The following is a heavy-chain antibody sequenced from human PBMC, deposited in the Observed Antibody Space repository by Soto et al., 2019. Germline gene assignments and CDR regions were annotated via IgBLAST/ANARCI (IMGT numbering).Heavy chain of an antibody. J-gene: IGHJ2*01. V-gene: IGHV3-48*02. D-gene: IGHD2-21*02. Sequence: GSLRPSCAASGFTFSSYSMNWVRQAPGKGLEWVSYISSSSSTIYYADSVKGRFTISRDNAKNSLYLQMNSLRDEDTAVYYCARVFVVTTPYWYFDLWGRGTLVTVSS. CDR3: ARVFVVTTPYWYFDL. CDR1: GFTFSSYS. CDR2: ISSSSSTI.